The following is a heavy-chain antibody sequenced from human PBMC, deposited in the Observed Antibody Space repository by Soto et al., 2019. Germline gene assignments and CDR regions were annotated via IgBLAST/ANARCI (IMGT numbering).Heavy chain of an antibody. D-gene: IGHD1-26*01. J-gene: IGHJ4*02. CDR2: ISGSGGST. V-gene: IGHV3-23*01. CDR3: AKDRSSVRGATEGSFDY. CDR1: GFTFSSYA. Sequence: VGSLRLSCAASGFTFSSYAMSWVRQAPGKGLEWVSAISGSGGSTYYADSVKGRFTISRDNSKNTLYLQMNSLRAEDTAVYYCAKDRSSVRGATEGSFDYWGQGTLVTVSS.